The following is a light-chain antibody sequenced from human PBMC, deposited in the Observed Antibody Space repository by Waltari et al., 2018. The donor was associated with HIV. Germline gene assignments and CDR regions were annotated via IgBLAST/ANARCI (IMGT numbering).Light chain of an antibody. J-gene: IGLJ2*01. V-gene: IGLV2-8*01. Sequence: QSALTQPPSASGSLGQSVTISCTGSSSDIGAYDPVSWFQQHPNNAPKLLLYEVSKRPSGVPDRFSGSRSGGTAFLSVSGLQPDDTAAYFCSSYGDNIRVLFGGGTNLTVL. CDR1: SSDIGAYDP. CDR3: SSYGDNIRVL. CDR2: EVS.